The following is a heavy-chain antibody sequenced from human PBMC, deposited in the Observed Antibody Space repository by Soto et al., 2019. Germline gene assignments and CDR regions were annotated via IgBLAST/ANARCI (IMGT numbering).Heavy chain of an antibody. D-gene: IGHD5-12*01. CDR1: GGSISSGGYY. CDR2: IYYSGST. V-gene: IGHV4-31*03. Sequence: QVQLQESGPGLVKPSQTLSLTCTVSGGSISSGGYYWSWIRQHPGKGLEWIGYIYYSGSTYYNPFRKSRVTISVDPSKNQFDLKLSPVTAAATAVYYCARVCLHTAMATTTRYFDYWGQGTLVTVSS. CDR3: ARVCLHTAMATTTRYFDY. J-gene: IGHJ4*02.